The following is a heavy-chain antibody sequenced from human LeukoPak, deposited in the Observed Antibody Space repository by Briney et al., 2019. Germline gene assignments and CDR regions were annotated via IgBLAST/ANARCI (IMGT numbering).Heavy chain of an antibody. J-gene: IGHJ4*02. V-gene: IGHV1-69*05. CDR3: ARRGVGYCSGGSCYFDY. CDR2: IIPIFGTA. CDR1: GGTFSSYA. Sequence: ASVKVSCKASGGTFSSYAISWVRQAPGQGLEWMGRIIPIFGTANYAQKFQGRVTITTDESTSTAYMELSSLRSEDTAVYYCARRGVGYCSGGSCYFDYWGQGTLVTVSS. D-gene: IGHD2-15*01.